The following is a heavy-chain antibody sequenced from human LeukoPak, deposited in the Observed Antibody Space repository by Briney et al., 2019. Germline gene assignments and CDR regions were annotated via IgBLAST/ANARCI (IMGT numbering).Heavy chain of an antibody. D-gene: IGHD6-13*01. CDR1: GGSFSGYY. V-gene: IGHV4-34*01. CDR3: ETGPRPVIAAAFSAGPKQPFHY. CDR2: INHSGST. Sequence: SETLSLTCAVYGGSFSGYYWSWIRQPPGKGLEWIGEINHSGSTNYNPSLKSRVTISVDTSKNQFSLKLSSVTAADTAVYYCETGPRPVIAAAFSAGPKQPFHYWGQGTLVTVSS. J-gene: IGHJ4*02.